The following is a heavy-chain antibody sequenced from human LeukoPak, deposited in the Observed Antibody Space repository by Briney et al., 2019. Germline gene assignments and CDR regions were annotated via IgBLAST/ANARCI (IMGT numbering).Heavy chain of an antibody. Sequence: GGSLRLSCAASGFTFTSYSMNWVRQAPGKGLEWVSTISGGGGSTYYADSVKGRFTISRDNSKNTLHLQVSSLRAEDTAVYYCAKGGKWDVTPFDYWGQGTLVTVSS. CDR2: ISGGGGST. V-gene: IGHV3-23*01. J-gene: IGHJ4*02. D-gene: IGHD1-26*01. CDR3: AKGGKWDVTPFDY. CDR1: GFTFTSYS.